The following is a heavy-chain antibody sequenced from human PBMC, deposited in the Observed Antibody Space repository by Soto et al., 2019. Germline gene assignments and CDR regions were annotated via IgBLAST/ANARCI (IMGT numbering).Heavy chain of an antibody. CDR2: IIPIFGTA. V-gene: IGHV1-69*01. J-gene: IGHJ6*02. D-gene: IGHD2-15*01. CDR1: GGTFSSYA. Sequence: QVQLVQSGAEVKKPGSSVKVSCKASGGTFSSYAITWVRQAPGQGLEWMGGIIPIFGTANYAQKFQGRVTITADESTSTAYMELSSVRSEDTAVYYCARDNCRGGSCYPGDYYYYYGMDVWGQGTTVTVSS. CDR3: ARDNCRGGSCYPGDYYYYYGMDV.